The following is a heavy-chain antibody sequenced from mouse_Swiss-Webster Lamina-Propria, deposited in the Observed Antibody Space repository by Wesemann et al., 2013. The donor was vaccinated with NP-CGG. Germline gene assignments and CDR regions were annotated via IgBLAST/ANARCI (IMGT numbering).Heavy chain of an antibody. Sequence: GGSTYYPDTVKGRFTISRDNAKNTLYLQMSRLKSEDTAMYYCARSTATHYFDYWGQGTTLTVSS. D-gene: IGHD1-2*01. V-gene: IGHV5-12*01. CDR2: GGST. J-gene: IGHJ2*01. CDR3: ARSTATHYFDY.